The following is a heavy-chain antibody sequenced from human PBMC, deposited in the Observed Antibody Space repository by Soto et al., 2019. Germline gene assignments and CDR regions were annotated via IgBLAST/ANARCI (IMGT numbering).Heavy chain of an antibody. D-gene: IGHD7-27*01. J-gene: IGHJ4*02. V-gene: IGHV4-30-4*01. CDR2: IYKGGST. Sequence: QVQLQESGPGLVKPSQTLSLTCTVSGGSISTVNYWWSWIRQSPDMGLEWIGYIYKGGSTYNNPSIESRVTMSVDTSKNQLSLPLSSVSAADTAVYYCARGPSGDKVDSWGQGTLVTVSS. CDR3: ARGPSGDKVDS. CDR1: GGSISTVNYW.